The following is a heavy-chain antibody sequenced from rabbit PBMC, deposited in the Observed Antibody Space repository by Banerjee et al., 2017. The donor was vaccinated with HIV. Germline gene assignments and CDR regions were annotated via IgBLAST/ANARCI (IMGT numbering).Heavy chain of an antibody. CDR1: GFDFSSYG. Sequence: QEQLKESGGGLVQPGGSLKLSCKASGFDFSSYGVSWVRQAPGKGLEWIGYIDPLFGTTYYANWVNGRFTISSHNAQNTLYLQLNSLTAADTATYFCVRGASSSGYYNLWGPGTLVTVS. V-gene: IGHV1S47*01. J-gene: IGHJ4*01. CDR2: IDPLFGTT. D-gene: IGHD1-1*01. CDR3: VRGASSSGYYNL.